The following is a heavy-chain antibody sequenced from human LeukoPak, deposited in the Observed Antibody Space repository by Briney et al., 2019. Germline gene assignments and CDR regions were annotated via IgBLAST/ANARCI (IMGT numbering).Heavy chain of an antibody. Sequence: GGSLRLSCAASGFTFSYYAMSWVRQAPGKGLEWVSSISGTGGSTYYADSVKGRFTISRDNSNNTLFLQMNSLRAEDTAVYYCAKVRTGHYFDYWGQGTLVTVSS. V-gene: IGHV3-23*01. CDR2: ISGTGGST. D-gene: IGHD1-1*01. CDR3: AKVRTGHYFDY. J-gene: IGHJ4*02. CDR1: GFTFSYYA.